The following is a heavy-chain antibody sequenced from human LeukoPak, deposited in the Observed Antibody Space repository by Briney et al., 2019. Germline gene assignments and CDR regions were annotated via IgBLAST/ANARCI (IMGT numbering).Heavy chain of an antibody. CDR2: IIPIFGTA. D-gene: IGHD3-22*01. Sequence: SVKVSCKASGGTFSSYAISWVRQAPGQGLEWMGGIIPIFGTANYAQKFQGRVTITADKSTSTAYMELSSLRSEDTAVYYCARVRFGYDSSGYYIYWGQGTLVTVSS. V-gene: IGHV1-69*06. CDR1: GGTFSSYA. CDR3: ARVRFGYDSSGYYIY. J-gene: IGHJ4*02.